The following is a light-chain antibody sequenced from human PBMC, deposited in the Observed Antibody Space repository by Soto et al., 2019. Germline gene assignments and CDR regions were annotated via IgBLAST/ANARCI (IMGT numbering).Light chain of an antibody. CDR3: QQANSFPWT. CDR2: AAS. Sequence: DIRMTQSPSSVSASVGDRLTITCRASQGIGSWLAWYQHKAGQAPKLLIYAASSLHSGVPSRFSGSGSGTDFTLTISSLQPEDFATYYCQQANSFPWTFGQGTRLEIK. V-gene: IGKV1-12*02. CDR1: QGIGSW. J-gene: IGKJ5*01.